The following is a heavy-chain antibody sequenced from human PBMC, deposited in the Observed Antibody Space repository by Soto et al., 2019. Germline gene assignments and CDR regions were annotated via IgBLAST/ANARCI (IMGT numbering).Heavy chain of an antibody. Sequence: PGGSLRLSCAASGFTFSSYAMHWVRQAPGKGLEWVAVISYDGSNKYYADSVKGRFTIPRDNSKNTLYLQMNSLRAEDMAVYYCARDEGIAVAARGYYYYGMDVWGQGTTVTVSS. CDR1: GFTFSSYA. CDR3: ARDEGIAVAARGYYYYGMDV. CDR2: ISYDGSNK. D-gene: IGHD6-19*01. J-gene: IGHJ6*02. V-gene: IGHV3-30-3*01.